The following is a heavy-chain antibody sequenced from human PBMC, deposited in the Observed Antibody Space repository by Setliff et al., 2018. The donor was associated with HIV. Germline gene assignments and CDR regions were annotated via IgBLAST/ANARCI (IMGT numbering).Heavy chain of an antibody. CDR2: GYYSGIT. J-gene: IGHJ4*02. Sequence: PSETLSLTCTVSGGSISNYYWSWIRQPPGKGLEWIGCGYYSGITHYDPSLKSRVSISVDASKNQFSLRLNSVTAADTAVYFCARSSRGSLRDLDYWGPGTLVTVSS. D-gene: IGHD2-21*02. CDR1: GGSISNYY. CDR3: ARSSRGSLRDLDY. V-gene: IGHV4-59*08.